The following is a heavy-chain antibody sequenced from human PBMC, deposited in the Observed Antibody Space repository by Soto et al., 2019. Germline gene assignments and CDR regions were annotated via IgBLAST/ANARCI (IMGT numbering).Heavy chain of an antibody. D-gene: IGHD3-22*01. J-gene: IGHJ4*02. Sequence: QVQLVQSGAEVKKPGSSVKVSCKASVGTFSSYTISWVRQAPGQGLEWMGRIIPILGIANYAHKFQGRVTITADHSTSTAYMELSSLRSEDTAVYYCARDRDSSGYYGEYWGQGTLVTVSS. CDR1: VGTFSSYT. CDR3: ARDRDSSGYYGEY. CDR2: IIPILGIA. V-gene: IGHV1-69*08.